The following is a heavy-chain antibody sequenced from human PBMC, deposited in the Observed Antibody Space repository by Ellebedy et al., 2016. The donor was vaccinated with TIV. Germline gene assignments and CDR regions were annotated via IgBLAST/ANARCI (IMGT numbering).Heavy chain of an antibody. J-gene: IGHJ4*02. V-gene: IGHV3-33*06. CDR3: ANEFVLGSIDY. Sequence: GESLKISCAASGFTFRSHAMHWVRQAPGKGLEWVALIWYDGSNENYADSVKGRFTISRDNSKNTLYLQMNSLRAEDTAVYYCANEFVLGSIDYWGQGTLVTVSS. CDR1: GFTFRSHA. D-gene: IGHD3-16*01. CDR2: IWYDGSNE.